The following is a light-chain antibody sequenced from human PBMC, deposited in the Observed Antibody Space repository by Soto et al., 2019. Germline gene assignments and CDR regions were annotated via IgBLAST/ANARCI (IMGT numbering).Light chain of an antibody. CDR3: QQYIRWPLT. Sequence: EMVVTQSPATLSVSPGERVTLSCRTSQDVSSKLDWYQQKPGQPPILLIYDASTRSTGTPARFSGSVSGTEFTLAVSSLPSEDYALYMCQQYIRWPLTVGGGTTVEIK. J-gene: IGKJ4*01. CDR2: DAS. CDR1: QDVSSK. V-gene: IGKV3D-15*01.